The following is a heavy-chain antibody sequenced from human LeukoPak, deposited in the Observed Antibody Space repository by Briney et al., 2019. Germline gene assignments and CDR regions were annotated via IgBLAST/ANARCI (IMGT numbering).Heavy chain of an antibody. D-gene: IGHD3-10*01. CDR3: IGLGENY. CDR2: MNQNGREK. CDR1: GFXFGSHW. Sequence: GGSLRLSCIVSGFXFGSHWIAWARQAPGKGLEWVANMNQNGREKYYADSVRGRFTISRDNAKNSLYLEMNGLRAEDTAVYYCIGLGENYWGQGTLVTVSS. V-gene: IGHV3-7*01. J-gene: IGHJ4*02.